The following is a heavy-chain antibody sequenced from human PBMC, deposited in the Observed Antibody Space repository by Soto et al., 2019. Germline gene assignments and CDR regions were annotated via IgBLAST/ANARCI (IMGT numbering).Heavy chain of an antibody. CDR3: ARVSSPFGY. CDR2: IYSSGNT. V-gene: IGHV3-53*02. CDR1: GFTVSSNY. J-gene: IGHJ4*02. D-gene: IGHD3-16*01. Sequence: EVQLVETGGGLIQPGGSLRLSCAVSGFTVSSNYMSWVRQAPGKGLEWVSVIYSSGNTYYADSVKARFNVSRDKSKNIVYLQMNSLRAEDTAMYYCARVSSPFGYWGQGTLVTVSS.